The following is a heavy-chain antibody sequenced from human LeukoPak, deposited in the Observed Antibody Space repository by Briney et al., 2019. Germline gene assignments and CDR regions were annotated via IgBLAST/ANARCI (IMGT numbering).Heavy chain of an antibody. J-gene: IGHJ4*02. CDR2: ISSSSSYI. V-gene: IGHV3-21*01. CDR1: GFTFSSYS. D-gene: IGHD4-11*01. CDR3: VRDSYSNYFDY. Sequence: GGSLRLSCAASGFTFSSYSLNWVRQAPGEGLEWVSFISSSSSYIDYADSVKGRFTISRDNAKNSLYLQMNSLRAEDTAVYYCVRDSYSNYFDYWGQGTLVTVSS.